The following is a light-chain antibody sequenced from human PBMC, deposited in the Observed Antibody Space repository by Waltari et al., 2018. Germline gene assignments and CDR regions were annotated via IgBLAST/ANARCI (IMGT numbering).Light chain of an antibody. V-gene: IGKV2-30*02. CDR3: MQGKHGPRN. Sequence: DVVMTQSPLSLPVTPGQPASISYKSSQSLVHSDGNTYLAWFQQRPGQSPRRLIYKVSNRESGVRDRFSASGSGTDLTLKISRVEAEDVGVDYCMQGKHGPRNFGGGTKVEIK. J-gene: IGKJ4*01. CDR2: KVS. CDR1: QSLVHSDGNTY.